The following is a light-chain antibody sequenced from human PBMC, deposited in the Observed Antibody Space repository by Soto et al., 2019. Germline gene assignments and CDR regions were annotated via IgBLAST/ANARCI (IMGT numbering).Light chain of an antibody. Sequence: MTQFPDTVSVTAGETVTLSGGASQSVRTNLAWYQQRPGQAPRLLIHYASTRASDIPARFSGSGSGTNFTLAISSLQSEDFAVYYCQQYAYWPETFGQGTKVDIK. J-gene: IGKJ1*01. CDR2: YAS. V-gene: IGKV3D-15*01. CDR1: QSVRTN. CDR3: QQYAYWPET.